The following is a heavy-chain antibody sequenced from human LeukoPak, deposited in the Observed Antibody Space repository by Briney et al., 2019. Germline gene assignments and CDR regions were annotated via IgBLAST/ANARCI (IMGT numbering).Heavy chain of an antibody. CDR3: ARVRQWEILGAFDL. V-gene: IGHV4-30-4*07. J-gene: IGHJ3*01. Sequence: PSETLSLTCAVSGASVTLGGFSWTWVRQPPGKGLEWLALISYSGSAHYTLSLKSRLSISVDTSKNQFSLKLTSVTAADTAVYYCARVRQWEILGAFDLWGQGTTVTVSS. CDR1: GASVTLGGFS. CDR2: ISYSGSA. D-gene: IGHD1-26*01.